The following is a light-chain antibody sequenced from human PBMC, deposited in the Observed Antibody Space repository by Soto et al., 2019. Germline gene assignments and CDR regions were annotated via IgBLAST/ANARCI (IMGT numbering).Light chain of an antibody. V-gene: IGKV3D-20*01. Sequence: EIVLTQSPATPSLSPGERATLSCRASQSVSSNLAWYQQKPGLAPRIVIYDASNRATGIPDRFSGGGSGTDFTLTISRLEPEDFAVYYCQQYGSSGTLGQGTKVDIK. CDR3: QQYGSSGT. J-gene: IGKJ1*01. CDR2: DAS. CDR1: QSVSSN.